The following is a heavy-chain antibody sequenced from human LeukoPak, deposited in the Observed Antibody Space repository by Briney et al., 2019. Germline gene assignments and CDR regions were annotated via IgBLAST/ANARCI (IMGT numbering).Heavy chain of an antibody. J-gene: IGHJ4*02. CDR3: ARDRDKSYYDYVWGSYPDY. CDR1: GYTFTIYG. CDR2: ISAYNGNT. Sequence: ASVRVSCKASGYTFTIYGISWVRQAPGQGLEWMGWISAYNGNTNYAQKLQGRVTMTTDTSTSTAYMELRSLRSDDTAVYYCARDRDKSYYDYVWGSYPDYWGQGTLVTVSS. V-gene: IGHV1-18*01. D-gene: IGHD3-16*01.